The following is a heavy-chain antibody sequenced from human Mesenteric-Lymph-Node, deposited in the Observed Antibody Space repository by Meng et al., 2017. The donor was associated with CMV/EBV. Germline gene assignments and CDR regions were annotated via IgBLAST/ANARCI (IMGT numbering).Heavy chain of an antibody. CDR2: ISYDGSNK. V-gene: IGHV3-30*04. CDR3: ARADTVVPATSYYYYGMDV. D-gene: IGHD2-2*01. CDR1: GFTFSSYA. J-gene: IGHJ6*02. Sequence: GESLKISCAASGFTFSSYAMHWVRQAPGKGLEWVAVISYDGSNKYYADSVKGRFTISRDNSKNTLYLQMNSLRAEDTAVYYCARADTVVPATSYYYYGMDVWGQGTTVTVSS.